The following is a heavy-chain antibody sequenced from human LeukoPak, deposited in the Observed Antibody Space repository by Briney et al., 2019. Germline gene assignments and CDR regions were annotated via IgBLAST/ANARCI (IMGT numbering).Heavy chain of an antibody. J-gene: IGHJ4*02. Sequence: GGSLRLSCAASGFTFSNYGMHWLRQAPGKGLEWVAFIPSDESSKYYADSVKGRFTISRDNSKNTLYLQMNSLRAEDTAVYYCAKDLNYTPRWELGNWGQGTLVTVSS. CDR3: AKDLNYTPRWELGN. CDR1: GFTFSNYG. V-gene: IGHV3-30*02. CDR2: IPSDESSK. D-gene: IGHD1-26*01.